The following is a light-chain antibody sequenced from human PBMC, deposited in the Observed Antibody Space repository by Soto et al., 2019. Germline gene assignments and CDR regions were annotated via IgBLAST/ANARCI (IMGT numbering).Light chain of an antibody. CDR1: RDITDY. Sequence: DIQMTQSPSSLSASVGDRVTITCRSSRDITDYLAWYQQKPGQVPKVLISAASTLQSGVPSRFTASGSGTDFTLTITGLRPEDFATYYCQNYDSAPWTFGQGTKVDIK. J-gene: IGKJ1*01. CDR2: AAS. V-gene: IGKV1-27*01. CDR3: QNYDSAPWT.